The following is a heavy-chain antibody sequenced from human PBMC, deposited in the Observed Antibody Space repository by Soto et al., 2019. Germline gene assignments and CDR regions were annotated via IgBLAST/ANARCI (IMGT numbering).Heavy chain of an antibody. J-gene: IGHJ4*02. CDR1: GDSISSGGHY. V-gene: IGHV4-31*03. Sequence: QVQLQESGPRLVKPSQTVSLTCTVSGDSISSGGHYWTWIRQHPGKGLEWIGFIYYTGTTYYNPSLQSRVSISVDTSNTQFSLELTSVTAADTAVYYCARAGPYDFWSGYPFEYWGQGTLVTVSS. CDR2: IYYTGTT. CDR3: ARAGPYDFWSGYPFEY. D-gene: IGHD3-3*01.